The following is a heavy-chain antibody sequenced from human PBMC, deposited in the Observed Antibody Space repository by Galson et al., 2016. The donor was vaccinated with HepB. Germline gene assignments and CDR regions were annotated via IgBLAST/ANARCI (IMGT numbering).Heavy chain of an antibody. J-gene: IGHJ4*02. CDR2: IYHSATT. D-gene: IGHD2-2*01. Sequence: SETLSLTCAVSGASISTNNWWSWVRQAPGKGLEWIGQIYHSATTYYNPSLKSRVTISVDTSKNQFSLKLSSVTAADTAVYYCARLDIVVDYWGKGTLVTVSS. CDR3: ARLDIVVDY. CDR1: GASISTNNW. V-gene: IGHV4-4*02.